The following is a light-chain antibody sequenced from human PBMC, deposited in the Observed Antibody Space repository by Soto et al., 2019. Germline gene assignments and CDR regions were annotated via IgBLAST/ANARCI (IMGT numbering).Light chain of an antibody. J-gene: IGKJ5*01. V-gene: IGKV3-15*01. CDR2: DAS. CDR1: QSFRGL. CDR3: QQYNEWPIT. Sequence: EVVLTQSPVTLSLSPGERATLSCRASQSFRGLLAWYQQKPGQAPRLLIYDASTRATGISGRFSGSGSGTEFTLTITSLQSEDFAVYYCQQYNEWPITFGQGTRLEIK.